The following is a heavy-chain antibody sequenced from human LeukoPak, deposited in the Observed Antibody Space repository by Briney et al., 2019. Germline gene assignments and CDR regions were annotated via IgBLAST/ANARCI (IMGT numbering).Heavy chain of an antibody. CDR2: ISGSGGST. CDR3: AKDTGPKSVVTILDY. V-gene: IGHV3-23*01. D-gene: IGHD3-3*01. J-gene: IGHJ4*02. CDR1: GFTFSSYA. Sequence: GGSLRLSCAASGFTFSSYAMSWVRQAPGKGLEWVSAISGSGGSTYYADSVKGRFTISRDNSKNSLYLQMNSLRAEDTALYYCAKDTGPKSVVTILDYWGQGTLVTVSS.